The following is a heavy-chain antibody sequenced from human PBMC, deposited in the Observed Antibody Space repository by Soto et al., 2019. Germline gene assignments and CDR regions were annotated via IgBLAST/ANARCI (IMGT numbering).Heavy chain of an antibody. CDR3: ARRRHGYFDS. J-gene: IGHJ4*02. CDR2: IYYDGTT. V-gene: IGHV4-39*01. CDR1: GDSINTHLYY. Sequence: QLQLQESGPGLVKPSETLSLTCTVSGDSINTHLYYWGRVRQSPGKGLEWIATIYYDGTTFYSPSLKSRVTISVDTSKNQFSLNLNSVTATDTAVYYCARRRHGYFDSWGQGTLVTVSS.